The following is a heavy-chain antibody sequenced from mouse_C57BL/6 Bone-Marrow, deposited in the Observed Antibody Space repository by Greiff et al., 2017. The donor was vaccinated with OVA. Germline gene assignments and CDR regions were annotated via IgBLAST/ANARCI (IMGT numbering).Heavy chain of an antibody. CDR2: INPNNGGT. D-gene: IGHD3-2*02. CDR1: GYTFTDYN. V-gene: IGHV1-18*01. J-gene: IGHJ4*01. Sequence: EVQGVESGPELVKPGASVKIPCKASGYTFTDYNMDWVKQSHGKSLEWIGDINPNNGGTIYNQKFKGKATLTVDKSSSTAYMELRSLTSEDTAVYYCARRDSSGYYAMDYWGQGTSVTVSS. CDR3: ARRDSSGYYAMDY.